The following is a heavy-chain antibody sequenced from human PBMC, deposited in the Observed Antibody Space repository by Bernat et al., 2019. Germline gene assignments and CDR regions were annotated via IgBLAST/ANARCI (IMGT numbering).Heavy chain of an antibody. CDR3: AIAPKY. Sequence: EVQLLESGGGLIQPGGSLRLSCAASGFTFSNYVMSWVRQAPGKGLEWVSGISGSGSSTYYADSVKGQFTISRDNSKNTLYLQMNSLSAEDTAIYYCAIAPKYWGEGTLVTVSS. CDR1: GFTFSNYV. V-gene: IGHV3-23*01. CDR2: ISGSGSST. J-gene: IGHJ4*02.